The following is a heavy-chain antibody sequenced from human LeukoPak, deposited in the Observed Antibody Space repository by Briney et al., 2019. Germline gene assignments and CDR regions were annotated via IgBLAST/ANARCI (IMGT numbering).Heavy chain of an antibody. J-gene: IGHJ5*02. CDR3: ASPTGDRQKHRENWFDP. V-gene: IGHV3-11*01. Sequence: GGSLRLSCAASGFTFSDYYMSWIRQAPGKGLEWVSYISSSGSTIYYADSVKGRFTISRDNAKNSLYLQTNSLRAEDTAVYYCASPTGDRQKHRENWFDPWGQGTLVTVSS. CDR2: ISSSGSTI. D-gene: IGHD7-27*01. CDR1: GFTFSDYY.